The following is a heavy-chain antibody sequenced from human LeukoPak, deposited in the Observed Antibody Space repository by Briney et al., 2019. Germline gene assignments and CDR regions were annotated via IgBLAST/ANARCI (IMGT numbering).Heavy chain of an antibody. CDR1: GGSISSYY. CDR2: TYTSGST. CDR3: AKGDSSGYQYLDL. J-gene: IGHJ2*01. D-gene: IGHD3-22*01. Sequence: SETLSLTCTVSGGSISSYYWSWIRQPAGKGLEWIGRTYTSGSTNYNPSLKSRVTMSVDTSKNQFSLKLSSVTAADTAVYYCAKGDSSGYQYLDLWGRGTLVTVSS. V-gene: IGHV4-4*07.